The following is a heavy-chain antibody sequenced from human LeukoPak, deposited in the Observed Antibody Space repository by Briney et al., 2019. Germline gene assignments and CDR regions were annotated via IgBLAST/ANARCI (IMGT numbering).Heavy chain of an antibody. V-gene: IGHV3-23*01. Sequence: GGSLRLSCVASGITFSNYAVSWVRQAPEKGLDWVSVISGSAHKIRYADSVKGRFTISRDNSENIVYLQMNNLRVEDTAVYYCAGRPTGYSSGYIHWGQGTLVTVSS. CDR3: AGRPTGYSSGYIH. D-gene: IGHD5-18*01. CDR2: ISGSAHKI. CDR1: GITFSNYA. J-gene: IGHJ4*02.